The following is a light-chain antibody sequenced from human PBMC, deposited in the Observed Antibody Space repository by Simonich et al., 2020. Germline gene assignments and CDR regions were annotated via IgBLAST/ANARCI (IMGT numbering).Light chain of an antibody. CDR3: QQFNSYRIT. CDR2: DAS. Sequence: AIQLTQSPSSLSASGGNRVTITGRASQGISSALAWYKQKPGKAPKLLIYDASSLESGVPSRFSGSGSGTDFTLTISSLQPEDFATYYCQQFNSYRITFGQGTRLDIK. CDR1: QGISSA. V-gene: IGKV1-13*02. J-gene: IGKJ5*01.